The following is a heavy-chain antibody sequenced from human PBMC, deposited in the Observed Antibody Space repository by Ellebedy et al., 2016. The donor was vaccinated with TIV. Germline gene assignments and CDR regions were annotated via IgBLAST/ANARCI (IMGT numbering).Heavy chain of an antibody. D-gene: IGHD3-16*01. CDR1: GYTFTTYY. CDR3: ARRNYDDYGALDI. J-gene: IGHJ3*02. CDR2: ITPTGDST. V-gene: IGHV1-46*01. Sequence: ASVKVSXXASGYTFTTYYIHWVRQAPGQGFEWMGLITPTGDSTTYAQKFQGRVTMTRDTSTSTVYMELSSLRSEDTAVYYCARRNYDDYGALDIWGQGTMVTVSS.